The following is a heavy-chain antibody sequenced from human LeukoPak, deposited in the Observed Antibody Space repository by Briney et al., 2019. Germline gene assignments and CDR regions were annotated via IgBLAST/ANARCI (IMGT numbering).Heavy chain of an antibody. D-gene: IGHD6-13*01. Sequence: GGSLTLSCAASGFTFSSYWMSWVRQAPGKGLEWVANIKQDGSEKYYVDSVKGRFSMSRDNANNSLYLQMSSLRAEDTAVYYCARKQTAYSSIDYWGQGTLVTVSS. J-gene: IGHJ4*02. CDR2: IKQDGSEK. CDR1: GFTFSSYW. CDR3: ARKQTAYSSIDY. V-gene: IGHV3-7*01.